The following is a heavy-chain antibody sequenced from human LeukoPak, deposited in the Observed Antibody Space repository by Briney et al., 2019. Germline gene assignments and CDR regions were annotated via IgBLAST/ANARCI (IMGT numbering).Heavy chain of an antibody. D-gene: IGHD2-15*01. V-gene: IGHV3-23*01. J-gene: IGHJ6*03. Sequence: GGSLRLSCAASGFTFSSYAMSWVRQAPGGGLEWVSAISGSGDTTYHADSVKGRFTISRDNSENRLSLQMDSLRAENTAVYFCAKDTTAWWYHRAYMDVWGKGTTVTVSS. CDR3: AKDTTAWWYHRAYMDV. CDR1: GFTFSSYA. CDR2: ISGSGDTT.